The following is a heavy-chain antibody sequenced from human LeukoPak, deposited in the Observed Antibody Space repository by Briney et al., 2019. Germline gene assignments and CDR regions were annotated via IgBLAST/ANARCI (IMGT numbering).Heavy chain of an antibody. CDR3: TREGYTSSALDAFDI. CDR1: GFTFSNYW. J-gene: IGHJ3*02. Sequence: PGGSLRLSCTASGFTFSNYWMTWVRQAPGKGLEWVANMKQDGSEIYYLDSVKGRFTISRDNAKNSLYLEMNSLRAEDSALYYCTREGYTSSALDAFDIWGQGTMVTVS. V-gene: IGHV3-7*03. D-gene: IGHD6-13*01. CDR2: MKQDGSEI.